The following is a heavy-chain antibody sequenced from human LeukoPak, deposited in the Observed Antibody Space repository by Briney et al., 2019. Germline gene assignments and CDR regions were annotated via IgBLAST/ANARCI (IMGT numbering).Heavy chain of an antibody. V-gene: IGHV3-21*01. Sequence: GGSLRLSCAAPGFTFSSYSMNWVRQAPGKGLEWVSSISSSSSYIYYADSVKGRFTISRDNAKNSLYLQMNSLRAEDTAVYYCARVGKTLAAARPFDYWGQGTLVTVSS. D-gene: IGHD6-6*01. CDR2: ISSSSSYI. CDR3: ARVGKTLAAARPFDY. J-gene: IGHJ4*02. CDR1: GFTFSSYS.